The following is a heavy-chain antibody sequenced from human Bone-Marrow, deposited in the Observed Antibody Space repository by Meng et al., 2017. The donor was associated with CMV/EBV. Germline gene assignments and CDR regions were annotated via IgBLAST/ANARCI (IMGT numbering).Heavy chain of an antibody. CDR1: GFTFSSYW. V-gene: IGHV3-7*01. D-gene: IGHD1-7*01. CDR3: ARDGLELRYYYYGMDV. Sequence: GESLKISCAASGFTFSSYWMSWVRQAPGKGLEWVANIKQDGSEKYYVDSVKGRFTISRDNAKNSLYLQMNSLRAEDTAVYYCARDGLELRYYYYGMDVWGQGHTVTCSS. CDR2: IKQDGSEK. J-gene: IGHJ6*01.